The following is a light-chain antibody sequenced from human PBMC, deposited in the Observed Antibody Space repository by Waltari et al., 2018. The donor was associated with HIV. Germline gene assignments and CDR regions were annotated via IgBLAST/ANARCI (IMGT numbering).Light chain of an antibody. J-gene: IGLJ2*01. CDR1: ALPKES. V-gene: IGLV3-25*03. Sequence: SYDLTQPPSVSVSPGQTATIPCFGDALPKESAFWHQQKPGQAPVLLKYKDSERVSGIPDRFSGSTSGTEVTLTITGVEAEDEAVYYCQSAAGSGTYGFGAGTKLTVL. CDR3: QSAAGSGTYG. CDR2: KDS.